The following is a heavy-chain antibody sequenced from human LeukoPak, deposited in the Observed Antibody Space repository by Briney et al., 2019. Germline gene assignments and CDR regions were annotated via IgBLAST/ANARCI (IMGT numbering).Heavy chain of an antibody. D-gene: IGHD1-20*01. CDR1: GYAFTGNY. Sequence: ASVKVSCNASGYAFTGNYIHWVRQAPGPGLEWMGWINPNSGAADYAQKFRGRVTMTGDTSINTAYMALCRLRFDDTAVYYCARGYNWNYFDYWGQGTLVTVSS. V-gene: IGHV1-2*02. CDR3: ARGYNWNYFDY. CDR2: INPNSGAA. J-gene: IGHJ4*02.